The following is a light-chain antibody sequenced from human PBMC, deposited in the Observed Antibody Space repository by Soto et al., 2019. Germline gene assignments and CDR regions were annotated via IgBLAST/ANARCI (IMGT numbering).Light chain of an antibody. Sequence: EIVLTQSPGTLSLSPGERATLSCRASQSVSSSDLAWYQQKPGQAPRLLIYGASSRATGIPDRFSGSGSGTDFTLTISILEPEDFAVYYCQQYGSSLFTFGPGTKVDIK. CDR3: QQYGSSLFT. CDR2: GAS. V-gene: IGKV3-20*01. J-gene: IGKJ3*01. CDR1: QSVSSSD.